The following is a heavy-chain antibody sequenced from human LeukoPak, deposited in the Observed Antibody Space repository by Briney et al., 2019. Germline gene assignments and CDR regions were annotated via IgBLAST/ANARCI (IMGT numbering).Heavy chain of an antibody. CDR2: IWSDGSNK. CDR1: GFTFSSYG. J-gene: IGHJ6*02. D-gene: IGHD4-17*01. CDR3: ARDNYGDYVRINYYYGMDV. V-gene: IGHV3-33*01. Sequence: GGSLRLSCAASGFTFSSYGMHWVRQAPGKGLEWVAVIWSDGSNKYYADSVKGRLTISRDNSKNMLYLQMSSLRAEDTAVYYCARDNYGDYVRINYYYGMDVWGQGTTVTVSS.